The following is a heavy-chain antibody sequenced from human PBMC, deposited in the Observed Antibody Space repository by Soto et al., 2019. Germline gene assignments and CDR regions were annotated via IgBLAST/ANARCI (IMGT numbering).Heavy chain of an antibody. CDR2: ISYDGSNK. Sequence: GGSLRLSCAASGFTFSSYAMHWVRQAPGKGLEWVAVISYDGSNKYYADSVKGRFTISRDNSKNTLYLQMNSLRAEDTAVYYCARDPSSGYYYVDYYYGMDVWGQGTTVTVSS. CDR3: ARDPSSGYYYVDYYYGMDV. V-gene: IGHV3-30-3*01. J-gene: IGHJ6*02. CDR1: GFTFSSYA. D-gene: IGHD3-22*01.